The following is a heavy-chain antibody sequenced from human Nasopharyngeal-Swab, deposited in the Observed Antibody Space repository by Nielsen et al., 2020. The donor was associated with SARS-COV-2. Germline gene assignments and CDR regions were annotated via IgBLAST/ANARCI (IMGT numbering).Heavy chain of an antibody. CDR2: IYHSGST. J-gene: IGHJ4*02. V-gene: IGHV4-38-2*02. CDR3: ARVENDYGDY. CDR1: GYSISSGYY. Sequence: SETLSLTCTVSGYSISSGYYWGWIRQPPGKGLEWIGSIYHSGSTYYNPSLKSRVTISVDTSKNQFSLKLSSVTAADTAVYYWARVENDYGDYWGQGTLVTVSS. D-gene: IGHD2/OR15-2a*01.